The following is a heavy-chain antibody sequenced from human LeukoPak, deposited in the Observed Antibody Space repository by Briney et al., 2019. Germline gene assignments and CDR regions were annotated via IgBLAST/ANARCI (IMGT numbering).Heavy chain of an antibody. CDR1: GFRSSMYF. J-gene: IGHJ4*02. CDR2: IKEDGREK. D-gene: IGHD1-14*01. Sequence: GSLRFSSAVLGFRSSMYFISWVRQAPRKGREWVGNIKEDGREKYYVDSVKGRFTISRDNAKNSLFLQMNSLRVEDTAVYYCARDSFETDIDYWGQGTLVTVSS. CDR3: ARDSFETDIDY. V-gene: IGHV3-7*01.